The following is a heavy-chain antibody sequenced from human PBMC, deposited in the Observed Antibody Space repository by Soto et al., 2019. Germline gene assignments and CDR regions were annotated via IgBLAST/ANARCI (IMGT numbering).Heavy chain of an antibody. CDR1: GGSISSGGYS. D-gene: IGHD2-2*02. J-gene: IGHJ4*02. CDR2: IYHSGST. Sequence: SETLSLTCAVSGGSISSGGYSWSWIRQPPGKGLEWIGYIYHSGSTYYNPSLKSRVTISVDRSKNQFSLKLSSVTAADTAVYYCARVKPAAIFDYWGQGTLVTVSS. CDR3: ARVKPAAIFDY. V-gene: IGHV4-30-2*01.